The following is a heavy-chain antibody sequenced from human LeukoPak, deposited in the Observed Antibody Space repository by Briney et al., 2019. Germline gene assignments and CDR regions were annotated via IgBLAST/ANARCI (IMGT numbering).Heavy chain of an antibody. CDR3: ATNPRYCSSTSCYRSSGFDP. D-gene: IGHD2-2*02. CDR2: INHSGST. V-gene: IGHV4-34*01. J-gene: IGHJ5*02. CDR1: GGSFSGYY. Sequence: SETPSLTCAVYGGSFSGYYWSWIRQPPGKGLEWIGEINHSGSTNYNPSLKSRVTISVDTSKNQFSLKLSSVTAADTAVYYCATNPRYCSSTSCYRSSGFDPWGQGTLVTVSS.